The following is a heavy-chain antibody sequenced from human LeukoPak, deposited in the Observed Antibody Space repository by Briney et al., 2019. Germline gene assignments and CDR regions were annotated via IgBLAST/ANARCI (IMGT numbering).Heavy chain of an antibody. CDR3: ARIRDGYNDAYDL. J-gene: IGHJ3*01. V-gene: IGHV1-2*02. CDR1: GYTFNVYY. CDR2: INPNSGGT. D-gene: IGHD5-24*01. Sequence: ASVKVSCKASGYTFNVYYIHWVRQAPGQGLEWMAWINPNSGGTDYADRFQGRVTLTRDTSTSTLYMELSSLRSEDTAIYYCARIRDGYNDAYDLWGQGTVVTVPS.